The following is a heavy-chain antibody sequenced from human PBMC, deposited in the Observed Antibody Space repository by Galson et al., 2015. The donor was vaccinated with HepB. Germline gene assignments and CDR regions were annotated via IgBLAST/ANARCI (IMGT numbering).Heavy chain of an antibody. CDR2: ISGSGGST. Sequence: SLRLSCAASGFTFSSYAMSWVRQAPGKGLEWVSGISGSGGSTYYADSVKGRFTISRDNSKNTLYLQMDSLRAEDTAVYYCAKDRDGGYLSWPNVAFDIWGQGTMVTVSS. V-gene: IGHV3-23*01. J-gene: IGHJ3*02. CDR3: AKDRDGGYLSWPNVAFDI. CDR1: GFTFSSYA. D-gene: IGHD5-24*01.